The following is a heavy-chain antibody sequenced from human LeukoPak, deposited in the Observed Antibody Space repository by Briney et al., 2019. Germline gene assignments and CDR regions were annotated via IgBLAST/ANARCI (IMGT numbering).Heavy chain of an antibody. CDR3: ARDRYSSSWYIAYYFDY. V-gene: IGHV3-48*01. CDR1: GFTFSSYS. CDR2: IYKSGSTI. J-gene: IGHJ4*02. Sequence: GGSLRLSCAASGFTFSSYSMNWVRQAPGKGLEWVSYIYKSGSTIYYADSVKGRFTISRDNSKNTLYLQMNSLRAEDTAVYYCARDRYSSSWYIAYYFDYWGQGTLVTVSS. D-gene: IGHD6-13*01.